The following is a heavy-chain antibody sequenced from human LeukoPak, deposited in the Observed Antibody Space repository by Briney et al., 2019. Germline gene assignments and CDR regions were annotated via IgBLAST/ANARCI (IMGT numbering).Heavy chain of an antibody. J-gene: IGHJ5*02. Sequence: TSETLSLTCTVSGGSISSYYWSWIRQPPGKGLEWIGSIYYSGSTYYNPSLKSRGTISVDTSKNQFSLKLRSVTAADTAVYYCARPRTRLAWFDPWGQGILVTVSS. V-gene: IGHV4-59*05. D-gene: IGHD6-19*01. CDR1: GGSISSYY. CDR3: ARPRTRLAWFDP. CDR2: IYYSGST.